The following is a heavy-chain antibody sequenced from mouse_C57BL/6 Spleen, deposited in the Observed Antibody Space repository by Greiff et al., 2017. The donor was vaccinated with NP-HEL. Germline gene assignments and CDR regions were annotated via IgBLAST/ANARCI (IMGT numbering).Heavy chain of an antibody. CDR2: ISSGGDYI. Sequence: EVKVVDSGEGLVKPGGSLKLSCAASGFTFSSYAMSWVRQTPEKRLEWVAYISSGGDYIYYADTVKGRFTISRDNARNTLYLQMSSLKSEDTAMYYCTRGGYGSMRDWYFDVWGTGTTVTVSS. CDR1: GFTFSSYA. J-gene: IGHJ1*03. D-gene: IGHD1-1*01. CDR3: TRGGYGSMRDWYFDV. V-gene: IGHV5-9-1*02.